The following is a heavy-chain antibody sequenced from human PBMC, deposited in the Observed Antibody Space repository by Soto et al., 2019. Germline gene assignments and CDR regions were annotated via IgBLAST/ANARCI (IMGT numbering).Heavy chain of an antibody. D-gene: IGHD6-13*01. J-gene: IGHJ4*02. CDR2: ISSSGRTL. CDR3: ARNSEHFDY. CDR1: GFALSDYY. V-gene: IGHV3-11*01. Sequence: QVHLVESGGGLVKPGGSLRLSCAASGFALSDYYMSWIRQAPGKGLEWVSYISSSGRTLYYADSVRGRFTISRDTAENSLYLQMDSLRAEDTALYYCARNSEHFDYWGQGTLVTVSS.